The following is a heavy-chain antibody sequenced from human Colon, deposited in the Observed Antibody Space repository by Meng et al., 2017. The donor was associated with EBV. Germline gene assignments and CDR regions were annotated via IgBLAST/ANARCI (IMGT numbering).Heavy chain of an antibody. D-gene: IGHD3-16*01. CDR3: VRVRGDFDY. V-gene: IGHV4-39*07. CDR2: INSNWNT. Sequence: HLSWQVSGPEQVTPSDSLSLTCVVVGDSVSDTNHFRGWVRQAPGKGLEWVGSINSNWNTYSNPSLTSRVTMSLDTSKNQCSLKLSSVTAADTAVYYCVRVRGDFDYWGQGTLVTVSS. J-gene: IGHJ4*02. CDR1: GDSVSDTNHF.